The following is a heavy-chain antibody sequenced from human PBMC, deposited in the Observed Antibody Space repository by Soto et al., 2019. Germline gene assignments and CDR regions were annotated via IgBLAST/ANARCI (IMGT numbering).Heavy chain of an antibody. CDR1: GFTFSSCG. V-gene: IGHV3-23*01. J-gene: IGHJ4*02. D-gene: IGHD1-1*01. Sequence: EVQLLESGGGLVQPGGSLRLSCAASGFTFSSCGMNWVCQAPGKGLEWVSGISGSGDSTYYSDSVKGRFTISRDNSKNTLYLQINSLRAEDTAVYYCAPRHTGTTWVDHWGRGTLVTVSS. CDR3: APRHTGTTWVDH. CDR2: ISGSGDST.